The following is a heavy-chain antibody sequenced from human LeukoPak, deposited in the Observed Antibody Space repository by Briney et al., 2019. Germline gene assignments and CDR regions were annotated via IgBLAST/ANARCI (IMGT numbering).Heavy chain of an antibody. CDR2: IWSAGNGI. Sequence: GGSLRLSCVGSRLTSSSYSVNWVRQAPGKGLEWVSHIWSAGNGIWYADSVKGRFTISRDNAKNSLYLQMNSLRAEDTAVYYCARAGGYDSHFDYWGQGTLVTVSS. CDR3: ARAGGYDSHFDY. D-gene: IGHD5-12*01. CDR1: RLTSSSYS. J-gene: IGHJ4*02. V-gene: IGHV3-48*04.